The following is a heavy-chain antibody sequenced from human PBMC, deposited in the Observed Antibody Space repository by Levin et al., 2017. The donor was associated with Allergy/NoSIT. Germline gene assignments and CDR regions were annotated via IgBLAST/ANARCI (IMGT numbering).Heavy chain of an antibody. Sequence: GGSLRLSCAASGFTFSSYWMSWVRQAPGKGLEWVANIKQDGSEKYYVDSVKGRFTISRDNAKNSLYLQMNSLRAEDTAVYYCARANCSSTSCYLTASYYYYGMDGWGQGTTVTVSS. CDR2: IKQDGSEK. D-gene: IGHD2-2*01. J-gene: IGHJ6*02. V-gene: IGHV3-7*01. CDR1: GFTFSSYW. CDR3: ARANCSSTSCYLTASYYYYGMDG.